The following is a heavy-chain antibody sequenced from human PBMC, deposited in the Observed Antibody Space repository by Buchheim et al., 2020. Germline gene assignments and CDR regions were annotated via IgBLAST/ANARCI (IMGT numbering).Heavy chain of an antibody. V-gene: IGHV4-39*07. CDR2: IYYSGST. Sequence: QLQLQESGPGLVKPSETLSLTCTVSGGSISSSSYYWGWIRQPPGKGLEWIGSIYYSGSTYYNPSLKSRVTISVDTSKNKFSLKLSSVTAADTAVYYCARDWIGSSAQSSYYFDYWGQGTL. J-gene: IGHJ4*02. CDR3: ARDWIGSSAQSSYYFDY. D-gene: IGHD3-3*01. CDR1: GGSISSSSYY.